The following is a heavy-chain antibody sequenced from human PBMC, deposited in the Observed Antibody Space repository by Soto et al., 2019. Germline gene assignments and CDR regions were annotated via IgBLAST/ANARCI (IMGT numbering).Heavy chain of an antibody. V-gene: IGHV1-18*01. J-gene: IGHJ5*02. Sequence: QVQLVQSGAEVKKPGASVKVSCKASGYTFTSYGISWVRQAPGQGLEWMGWISAYNGNTNDAQKLQGRVTMNTDTSTSTAYMELRSLRSDVTAVYYCARDHDLVAVAVRGGWFDPWGQGTLVTVSS. CDR2: ISAYNGNT. D-gene: IGHD6-19*01. CDR1: GYTFTSYG. CDR3: ARDHDLVAVAVRGGWFDP.